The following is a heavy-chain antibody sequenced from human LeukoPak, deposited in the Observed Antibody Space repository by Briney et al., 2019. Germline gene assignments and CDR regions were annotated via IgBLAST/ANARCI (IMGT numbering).Heavy chain of an antibody. Sequence: ASVKVSCKASGGTFSSYAISWVRQAPGQGLEWMGWISAYNGNTNYAQKLQGRVTMTTDTSTSTAYMELRSLRSDDTAVYYCARSQRSTSRNWFDPWGQGTLVTVSS. D-gene: IGHD2-2*01. CDR1: GGTFSSYA. CDR2: ISAYNGNT. CDR3: ARSQRSTSRNWFDP. V-gene: IGHV1-18*01. J-gene: IGHJ5*02.